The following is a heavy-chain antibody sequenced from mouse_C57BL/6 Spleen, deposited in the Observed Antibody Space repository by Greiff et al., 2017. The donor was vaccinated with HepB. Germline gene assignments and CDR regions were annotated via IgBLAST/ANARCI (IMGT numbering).Heavy chain of an antibody. CDR3: ARVYGSSLHWDFDV. CDR2: ISSGGSYT. Sequence: EVQLVESGGDLVKPGGSLKLSCAASGFTFSSYGMSWVRQTPDKRLEWVATISSGGSYTYYPDSVKGRFTISRDNAKNTLYLQLSSLKSEDTAMYYCARVYGSSLHWDFDVWGTGTTVTVSS. V-gene: IGHV5-6*01. J-gene: IGHJ1*03. CDR1: GFTFSSYG. D-gene: IGHD1-1*01.